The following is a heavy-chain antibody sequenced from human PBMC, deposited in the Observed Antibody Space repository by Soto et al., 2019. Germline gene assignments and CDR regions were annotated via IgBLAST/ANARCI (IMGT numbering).Heavy chain of an antibody. Sequence: EVSVKVSCKASGYIFTKYIIHWVRQAPGQRLEWMGWINTVNGNTEYSQKFQGRVTFTGDTSASTAYMELSSLSSEDTAIYYCARDYNGDDRLGVPFNWFDPWGQGTLVTV. V-gene: IGHV1-3*04. CDR1: GYIFTKYI. CDR2: INTVNGNT. CDR3: ARDYNGDDRLGVPFNWFDP. J-gene: IGHJ5*02. D-gene: IGHD3-10*01.